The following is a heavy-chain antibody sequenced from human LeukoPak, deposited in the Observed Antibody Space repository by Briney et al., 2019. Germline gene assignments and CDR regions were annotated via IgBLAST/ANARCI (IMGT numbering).Heavy chain of an antibody. D-gene: IGHD5-12*01. CDR2: IRYDGSNK. V-gene: IGHV3-30*02. CDR3: AKDPPYSGYDPNFGYFDY. J-gene: IGHJ4*02. CDR1: GFTFSSYG. Sequence: GGSLRLSCAASGFTFSSYGMHWVRQAPGKGLEWVAFIRYDGSNKYYADSVKGRFTISRDNSKNTLYLQMNSLRAEDTAVYYCAKDPPYSGYDPNFGYFDYWGQGTLVTVSS.